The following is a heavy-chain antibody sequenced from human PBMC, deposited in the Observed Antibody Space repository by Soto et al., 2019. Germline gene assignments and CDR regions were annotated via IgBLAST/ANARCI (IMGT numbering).Heavy chain of an antibody. CDR3: ARGDYYDSRGYYYFDY. Sequence: GGSLRLSCAASGFTFSSYGMHWVRQAPGKGLEWVAVIWYDGSNKYYADSVKGRFTISRDNSKNTLYLQMNSLRAEDTAVYYCARGDYYDSRGYYYFDYWGQGTLVTVSS. V-gene: IGHV3-33*01. CDR2: IWYDGSNK. D-gene: IGHD3-22*01. J-gene: IGHJ4*02. CDR1: GFTFSSYG.